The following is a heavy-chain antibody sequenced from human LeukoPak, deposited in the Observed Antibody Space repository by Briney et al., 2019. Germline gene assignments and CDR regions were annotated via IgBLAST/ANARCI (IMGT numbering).Heavy chain of an antibody. D-gene: IGHD3-10*01. CDR3: ASYPKRITMVRGIDY. CDR1: GGSFSGYY. J-gene: IGHJ4*02. V-gene: IGHV4-39*01. Sequence: PSETLSLTCAVYGGSFSGYYWGWIRQPPGKGLEWIGSIYYSGSTYYNPSLKSRVTISVDTSKNQFSLKLSSVTAADTAVYYCASYPKRITMVRGIDYWGQGTLVTVSS. CDR2: IYYSGST.